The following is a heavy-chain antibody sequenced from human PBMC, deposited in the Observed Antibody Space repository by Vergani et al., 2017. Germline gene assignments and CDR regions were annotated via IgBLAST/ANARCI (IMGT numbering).Heavy chain of an antibody. D-gene: IGHD3-22*01. V-gene: IGHV3-23*01. CDR2: ISGSGGST. J-gene: IGHJ4*02. Sequence: EVQLLESGGGLVQPGGSLRLSCAASGFTFSSYAMSWVRQAPGKGLEWVSAISGSGGSTYYADSVKGRFTISRDNSKNTLYLQMNSLRAEDTAVYYCAKDGVAMIVVVIPGHYFDYWGQGTLVTVSS. CDR1: GFTFSSYA. CDR3: AKDGVAMIVVVIPGHYFDY.